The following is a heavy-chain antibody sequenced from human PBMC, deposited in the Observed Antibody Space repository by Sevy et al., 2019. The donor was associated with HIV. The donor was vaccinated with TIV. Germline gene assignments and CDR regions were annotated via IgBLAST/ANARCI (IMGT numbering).Heavy chain of an antibody. D-gene: IGHD3-22*01. CDR3: SKDQGAAKYYYDSSGYFDY. CDR1: GFTFSAHG. Sequence: GGSLRLSCAASGFTFSAHGMHWVRQAPGKGLEWVALISYDGSDKFYADSVKGRFTISRDNSKNTLYLQMNSLRAEDTAVYYWSKDQGAAKYYYDSSGYFDYWGQGTLVTVSS. V-gene: IGHV3-30*18. J-gene: IGHJ4*02. CDR2: ISYDGSDK.